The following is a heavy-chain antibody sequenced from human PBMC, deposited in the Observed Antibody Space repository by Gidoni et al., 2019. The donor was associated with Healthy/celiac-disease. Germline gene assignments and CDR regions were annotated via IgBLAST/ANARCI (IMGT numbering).Heavy chain of an antibody. CDR3: AREYYYDSSGYYGPGAFDI. CDR2: IYSGGST. J-gene: IGHJ3*02. D-gene: IGHD3-22*01. Sequence: EVQLVESGGGLVPPGGSLWLSCAASGFPVSRTYQSWVRQAPGKGLEWVSVIYSGGSTYYADSVKGRFTISRDNSKNTLYLQMNSLRAEDTAVYYCAREYYYDSSGYYGPGAFDIWGQGTMVTVSS. CDR1: GFPVSRTY. V-gene: IGHV3-66*02.